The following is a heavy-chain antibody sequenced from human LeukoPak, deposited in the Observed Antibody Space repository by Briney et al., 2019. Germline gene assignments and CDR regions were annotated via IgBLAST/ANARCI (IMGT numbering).Heavy chain of an antibody. J-gene: IGHJ5*02. CDR3: AREQPGP. CDR2: ISYAGSDK. V-gene: IGHV3-30*09. D-gene: IGHD6-13*01. Sequence: GGSLRLSCLASGSTFSISWMHWVRQAPGKGLEWVAVISYAGSDKYYADSVKGRFGISRDNVKNTLYLQMNSLRAEDTAVYFCAREQPGPWGQGTLVTVSS. CDR1: GSTFSISW.